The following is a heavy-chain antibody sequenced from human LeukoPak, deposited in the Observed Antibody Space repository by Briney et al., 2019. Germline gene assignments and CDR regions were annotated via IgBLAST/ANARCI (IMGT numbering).Heavy chain of an antibody. J-gene: IGHJ5*02. CDR2: IYYSGST. CDR1: GGSISSYY. CDR3: AREVVPAAIGWFDP. D-gene: IGHD2-2*01. V-gene: IGHV4-59*01. Sequence: SETLSLTCTVSGGSISSYYWSWIRQPPGKGLEWIGYIYYSGSTNYNPSLKSRVTISVDTSKNQFSLKLSSVTAADTAVYYCAREVVPAAIGWFDPWGQGTLVTVSS.